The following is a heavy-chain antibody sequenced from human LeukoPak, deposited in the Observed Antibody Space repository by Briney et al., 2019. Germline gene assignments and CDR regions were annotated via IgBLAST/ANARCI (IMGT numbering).Heavy chain of an antibody. J-gene: IGHJ4*02. Sequence: PGGSLRLSCAASGFTFDDYGMSWVRQAPGKGLEWVSGINWNGGSTGYADSVKGRFTISRDNAKNSLYLQMNSLGAEDTALYYCARDQHCDYGDSFDYWGQGTLVTVSS. V-gene: IGHV3-20*04. CDR3: ARDQHCDYGDSFDY. D-gene: IGHD4-17*01. CDR2: INWNGGST. CDR1: GFTFDDYG.